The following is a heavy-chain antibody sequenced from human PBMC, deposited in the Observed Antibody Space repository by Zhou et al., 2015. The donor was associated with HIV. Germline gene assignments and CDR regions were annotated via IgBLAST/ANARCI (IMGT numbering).Heavy chain of an antibody. CDR1: GFTFKTYG. D-gene: IGHD4-17*01. V-gene: IGHV3-33*01. CDR3: ARDSFYGDYARALDY. Sequence: QVQLVESGGGAAQPGRSLRLSCEASGFTFKTYGMHWVRQAPGKGLEWVAIIWNDGSKKYYADSVKGRFTISRDNSKNTLYLQMNSLRAEDTALYFCARDSFYGDYARALDYWGQGTLVTVSS. J-gene: IGHJ4*02. CDR2: IWNDGSKK.